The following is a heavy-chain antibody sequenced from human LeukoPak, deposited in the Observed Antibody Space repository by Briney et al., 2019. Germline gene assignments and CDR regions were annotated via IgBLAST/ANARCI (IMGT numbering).Heavy chain of an antibody. CDR2: ISGSGGST. V-gene: IGHV3-23*01. D-gene: IGHD6-13*01. J-gene: IGHJ4*02. Sequence: GGSLRLSCAVSGFTFSRYAMSWVRQAPGKGLEWVSAISGSGGSTYYADSVKGRFTISRDNSKNTLYLQMNSLRAEDTAVYYCAKAYSSSWYLKNFDYWGQGTLVTVSS. CDR3: AKAYSSSWYLKNFDY. CDR1: GFTFSRYA.